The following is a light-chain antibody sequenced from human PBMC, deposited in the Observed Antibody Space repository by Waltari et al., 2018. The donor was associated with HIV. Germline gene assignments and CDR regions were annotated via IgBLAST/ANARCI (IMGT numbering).Light chain of an antibody. CDR3: CSYAGVYTRWV. CDR2: DVT. Sequence: QSALTQPRSVSGAPGQSISISCTGTSSDVGGYKYVSWYQQYPGEVPKLMIYDVTRRPSWVAAGFSGSKSGNTAALPISGLQAEDEAAYYCCSYAGVYTRWVFGGGTKLTVL. CDR1: SSDVGGYKY. J-gene: IGLJ3*02. V-gene: IGLV2-11*01.